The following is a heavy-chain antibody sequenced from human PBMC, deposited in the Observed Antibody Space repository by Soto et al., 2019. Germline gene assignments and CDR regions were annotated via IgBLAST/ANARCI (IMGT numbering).Heavy chain of an antibody. Sequence: ASVKVSCKASGYTFTSYAMHWVRQAPGQRLEWMGWINAGSGNTKYSQKFQGRVTITRDTSASTAYMELSSLRSEDTAVYYCARVIGSTPLPFDYWGQGTLVTVSS. V-gene: IGHV1-3*01. CDR3: ARVIGSTPLPFDY. D-gene: IGHD3-16*02. J-gene: IGHJ4*02. CDR2: INAGSGNT. CDR1: GYTFTSYA.